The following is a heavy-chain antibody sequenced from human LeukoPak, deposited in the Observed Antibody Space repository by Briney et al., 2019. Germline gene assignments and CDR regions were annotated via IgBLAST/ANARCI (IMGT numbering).Heavy chain of an antibody. V-gene: IGHV5-51*01. D-gene: IGHD2-15*01. CDR1: GYSFTNNW. CDR3: VRSPACSSGTCYPNWFDP. Sequence: GESLKISCKGSGYSFTNNWIGWVRQMPGKGLEWMGITYPGDSNTRYSPSFQGQVAISADKSISSAYLQWSSLKASDTAMYYCVRSPACSSGTCYPNWFDPWGQGTLVTVSS. CDR2: TYPGDSNT. J-gene: IGHJ5*02.